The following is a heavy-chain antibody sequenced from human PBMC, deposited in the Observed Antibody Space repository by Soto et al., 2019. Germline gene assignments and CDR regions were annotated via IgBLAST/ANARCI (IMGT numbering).Heavy chain of an antibody. Sequence: GASVKVSCKASGGTFSSYAISWVRQAPGQGLEWMGGIIPIFGTANYAQKFQGRVTITADESTSTAYMELSSLRSEDTAVYYCARARSIAARNWFDPWGQGTLVTVSS. D-gene: IGHD6-6*01. J-gene: IGHJ5*02. V-gene: IGHV1-69*13. CDR2: IIPIFGTA. CDR1: GGTFSSYA. CDR3: ARARSIAARNWFDP.